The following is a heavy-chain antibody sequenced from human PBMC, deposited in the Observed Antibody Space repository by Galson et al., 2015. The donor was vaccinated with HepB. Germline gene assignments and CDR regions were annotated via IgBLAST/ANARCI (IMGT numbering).Heavy chain of an antibody. CDR3: AGGIAAAGTRYYYYGMDV. J-gene: IGHJ6*02. D-gene: IGHD6-13*01. CDR1: GFTFSSYA. CDR2: ISYDGSNK. V-gene: IGHV3-30-3*01. Sequence: SLRLSCAASGFTFSSYAMHWVRQAPGKGLEWVAVISYDGSNKYYADSVKGRFTISRDNSKNTLYLQMNSLRAEDTAVYYCAGGIAAAGTRYYYYGMDVWGQGTTVTVSS.